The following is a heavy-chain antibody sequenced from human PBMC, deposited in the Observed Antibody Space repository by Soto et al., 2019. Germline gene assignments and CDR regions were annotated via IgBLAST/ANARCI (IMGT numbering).Heavy chain of an antibody. Sequence: SETLSLTCTVSGDSINSADYYWSWIRQPPGRGLERIGHIYYSGSTYYTPSLKSRVTISIDTSKNQFSLKMTSVTAADTAVYYCARDRGSSWMYKWFDPWGQGTQVTVSS. CDR3: ARDRGSSWMYKWFDP. J-gene: IGHJ5*02. CDR2: IYYSGST. D-gene: IGHD6-13*01. V-gene: IGHV4-30-4*01. CDR1: GDSINSADYY.